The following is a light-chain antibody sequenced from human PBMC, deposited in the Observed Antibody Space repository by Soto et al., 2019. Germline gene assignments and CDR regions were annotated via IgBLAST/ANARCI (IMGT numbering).Light chain of an antibody. CDR3: QQYHTWPIT. J-gene: IGKJ4*01. CDR1: QGVSRK. Sequence: DIVMTQSPATLSVAPGERVTFSCRASQGVSRKLAWYQHKRGQAPRLLISGASTGATGIPARFSGSGSGTEFTLTISSLQSEDCAIYYCQQYHTWPITFGGGTKVEIK. CDR2: GAS. V-gene: IGKV3-15*01.